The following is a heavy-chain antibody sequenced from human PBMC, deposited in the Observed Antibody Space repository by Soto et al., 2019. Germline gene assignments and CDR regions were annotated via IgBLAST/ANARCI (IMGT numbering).Heavy chain of an antibody. CDR3: ARGQRFSDWFDP. J-gene: IGHJ5*02. CDR2: IYSSGST. D-gene: IGHD3-3*01. Sequence: QVHLQESGPGLVKPSETLSLTCTVSGGAISTYYWTWIRQPAGKGMEWIGRIYSSGSTKYNPSLKSRVTMSLDTSNNPFSLRLTSATAADTAVYDCARGQRFSDWFDPWGQGTLVTVSS. V-gene: IGHV4-4*07. CDR1: GGAISTYY.